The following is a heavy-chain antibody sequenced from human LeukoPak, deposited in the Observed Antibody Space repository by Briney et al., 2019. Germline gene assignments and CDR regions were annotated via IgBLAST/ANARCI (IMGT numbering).Heavy chain of an antibody. CDR3: ARDVYDTTGYVYWYFDL. D-gene: IGHD3-22*01. CDR1: GFTFNMYS. CDR2: ISSSSSYI. Sequence: PGGSLRLSCAASGFTFNMYSMNWVRQAPGKGLEWVSSISSSSSYIYYADSVKGRFTISRDNAKNSLYLQMNGLRAEDTAVYYCARDVYDTTGYVYWYFDLWGRGTLVTVSS. J-gene: IGHJ2*01. V-gene: IGHV3-21*01.